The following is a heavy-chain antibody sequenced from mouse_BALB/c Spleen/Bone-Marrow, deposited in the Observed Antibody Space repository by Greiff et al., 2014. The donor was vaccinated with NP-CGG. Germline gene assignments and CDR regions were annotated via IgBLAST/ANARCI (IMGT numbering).Heavy chain of an antibody. J-gene: IGHJ2*01. CDR2: IDPANGNT. D-gene: IGHD2-2*01. CDR3: ALYYGYDVGY. CDR1: GFNIKDTY. Sequence: VQLQQSGAELVKPGASVKLSCTASGFNIKDTYMHWVKQRPERGLEWIGRIDPANGNTKYDPKFQGKATITADTSSNTAYLQLSSLTSEDTAVYYCALYYGYDVGYWGQGTTLTVSS. V-gene: IGHV14-3*02.